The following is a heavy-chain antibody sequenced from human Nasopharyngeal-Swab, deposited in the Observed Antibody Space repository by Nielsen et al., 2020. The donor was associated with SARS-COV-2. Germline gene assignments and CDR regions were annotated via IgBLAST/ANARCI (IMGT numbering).Heavy chain of an antibody. CDR1: GYTFTSYG. CDR2: ISAYNGNT. Sequence: ASVNVSCKASGYTFTSYGIIWVRQAPGQGLEWMGWISAYNGNTNYAQKLQGRVTMTTDTSTSTAYMELRSLRSDDTAVYYCARSWVPSHYYDSPYFDYWGQGTLVTVSS. J-gene: IGHJ4*02. CDR3: ARSWVPSHYYDSPYFDY. V-gene: IGHV1-18*01. D-gene: IGHD3-22*01.